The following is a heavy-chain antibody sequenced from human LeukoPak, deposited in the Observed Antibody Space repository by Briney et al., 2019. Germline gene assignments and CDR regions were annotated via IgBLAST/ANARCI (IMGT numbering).Heavy chain of an antibody. CDR1: GFTFSDYY. J-gene: IGHJ4*02. CDR3: ARYRGYSGYDRIDY. CDR2: ISSSSSYI. V-gene: IGHV3-11*06. D-gene: IGHD5-12*01. Sequence: GGSLRLSCAASGFTFSDYYMSWIRQAPGKGLEWVSSISSSSSYIYYADSVKGRFTISRDNAKNSLYLQMNSLRAEDTAVYYCARYRGYSGYDRIDYWGQGTLVTVSS.